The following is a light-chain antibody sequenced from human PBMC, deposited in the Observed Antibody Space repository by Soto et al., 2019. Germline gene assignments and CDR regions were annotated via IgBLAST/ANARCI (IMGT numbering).Light chain of an antibody. CDR3: QQSDTYPLT. CDR1: QSISSW. J-gene: IGKJ5*01. V-gene: IGKV1-5*01. Sequence: DIQMTQSPSTLSASVGDRVTITCRASQSISSWLAWYQQRPGKAPKLLIYDASTLESGVPSKFSGSGSRTEFTLTSSSLQPDDFATYYCQQSDTYPLTFGQGTRREIK. CDR2: DAS.